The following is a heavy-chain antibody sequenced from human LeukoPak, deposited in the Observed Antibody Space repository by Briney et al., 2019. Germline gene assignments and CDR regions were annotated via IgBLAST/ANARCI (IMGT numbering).Heavy chain of an antibody. J-gene: IGHJ4*02. V-gene: IGHV3-23*01. D-gene: IGHD2/OR15-2a*01. CDR1: GFTFSDFA. CDR2: ISSGGGST. Sequence: PGGSLRLSCAAPGFTFSDFAMAWVRQAPGKGLEWVSAISSGGGSTFYADSVKGRFTISRDNSRTSLYLLMNSLRAEDTSVYYCAKSMGSVDFDYCGQGTLVTVSS. CDR3: AKSMGSVDFDY.